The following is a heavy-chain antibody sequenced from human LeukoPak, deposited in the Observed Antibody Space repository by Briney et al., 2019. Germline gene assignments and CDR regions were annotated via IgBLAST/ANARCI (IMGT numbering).Heavy chain of an antibody. V-gene: IGHV3-30-3*01. CDR3: ARSRPYCNRINCYFGAFDV. J-gene: IGHJ3*01. D-gene: IGHD2/OR15-2a*01. Sequence: GGSLRLSCAASGFTVTRKYMSWVRQAPGQGLEWVAFISYDGSNKYYADSVKGRFTISRDNSKNTLYLQMNSLRAEDTAVYYCARSRPYCNRINCYFGAFDVWGQGTMVTVSS. CDR1: GFTVTRKY. CDR2: ISYDGSNK.